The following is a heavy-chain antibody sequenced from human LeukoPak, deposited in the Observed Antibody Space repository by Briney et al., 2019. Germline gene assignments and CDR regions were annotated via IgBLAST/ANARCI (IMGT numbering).Heavy chain of an antibody. D-gene: IGHD6-13*01. CDR3: ARSRYSSSWFRLKENWFDP. CDR1: GGTFSSYA. V-gene: IGHV1-8*02. J-gene: IGHJ5*02. CDR2: MNPNSGNT. Sequence: GASVKVSCKASGGTFSSYAINWVRQATGQGLEWMGWMNPNSGNTGYAQKFQGRVTMTRNTSISTAYMELSSLRSEDTAVYYCARSRYSSSWFRLKENWFDPWGQGTLVTVSS.